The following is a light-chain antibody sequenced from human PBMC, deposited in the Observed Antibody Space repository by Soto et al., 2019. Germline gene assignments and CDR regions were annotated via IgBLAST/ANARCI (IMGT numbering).Light chain of an antibody. CDR1: SGSVSTNYY. CDR3: VLYMGSGINV. V-gene: IGLV8-61*01. J-gene: IGLJ7*01. CDR2: STN. Sequence: QTVVTQEPSLSVSPGGTVTFTCGLSSGSVSTNYYPSWYQQNPGQSPRTLMYSTNTRSSGVPDRFSGSILGNKAALTITGAQADDESDYYCVLYMGSGINVFGGGTQLTVL.